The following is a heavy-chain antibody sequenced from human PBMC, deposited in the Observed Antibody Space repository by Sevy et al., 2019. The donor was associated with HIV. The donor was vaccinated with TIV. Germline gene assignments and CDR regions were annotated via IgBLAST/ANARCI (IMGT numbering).Heavy chain of an antibody. CDR2: IYHTGAA. CDR3: ARWYGNNFDY. V-gene: IGHV4-39*01. D-gene: IGHD3-10*01. Sequence: SETLSLTCTVSGGTISSSSYRWGWIRQPTGKGREWVGSIYHTGAADDNPSLKRRVTMSVDTSKNQFSLQVGSVTAADTAVYYCARWYGNNFDYWGQGALVTVSS. J-gene: IGHJ4*02. CDR1: GGTISSSSYR.